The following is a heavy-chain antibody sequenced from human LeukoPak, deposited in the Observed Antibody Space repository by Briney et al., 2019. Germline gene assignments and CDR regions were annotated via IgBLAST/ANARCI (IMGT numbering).Heavy chain of an antibody. CDR3: ARERAVAGNRGRGGWFDP. V-gene: IGHV4-61*02. CDR2: IYTSGST. Sequence: PSQTLSLTCTVSGGSISSGSYYWSWIRQPAGKGLEWIGRIYTSGSTNYNPSLKSRVTISVDTSKNQFSLKLSSVTAADTAVYYCARERAVAGNRGRGGWFDPWGQGTLVTVSS. J-gene: IGHJ5*02. CDR1: GGSISSGSYY. D-gene: IGHD6-19*01.